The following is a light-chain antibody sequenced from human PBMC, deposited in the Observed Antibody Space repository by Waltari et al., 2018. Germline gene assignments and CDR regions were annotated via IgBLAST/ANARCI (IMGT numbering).Light chain of an antibody. J-gene: IGLJ2*01. Sequence: QSVLTQPPSVSAAPGQEVTISCPGSTSDIGAHFVSWYQQLPGTAPKLLIYDNDKRPSGISDRFSASKSGTSATLGITELQTGDEADYYCGTWDVSLNLLFGGGTRVTVL. V-gene: IGLV1-51*01. CDR3: GTWDVSLNLL. CDR2: DND. CDR1: TSDIGAHF.